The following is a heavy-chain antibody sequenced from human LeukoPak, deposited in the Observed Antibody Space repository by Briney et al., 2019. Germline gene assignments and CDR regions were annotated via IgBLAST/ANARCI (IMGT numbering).Heavy chain of an antibody. D-gene: IGHD3-10*01. CDR3: ATHPFRDYGSGSYSPFDY. J-gene: IGHJ4*02. Sequence: ASVKVSCKVSGYTLTELSMHWVRQAPGKGLEWMGGFDPEDGETIYAQKFQGRVTMTEDTSTDTAYMELSSLRSEDTAVYYCATHPFRDYGSGSYSPFDYWGQGTLVTVSS. V-gene: IGHV1-24*01. CDR2: FDPEDGET. CDR1: GYTLTELS.